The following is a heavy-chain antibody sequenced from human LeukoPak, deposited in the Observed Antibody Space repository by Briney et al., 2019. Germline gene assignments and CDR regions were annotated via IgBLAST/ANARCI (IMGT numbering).Heavy chain of an antibody. CDR2: IYHSGST. CDR1: GYSISSGYY. V-gene: IGHV4-38-2*02. D-gene: IGHD6-6*01. CDR3: ARVGGLAAHLLGGWFDP. Sequence: SETLSLTCTVSGYSISSGYYWGWIRQPPGKGLEWIGSIYHSGSTYYNPSLKSRVTISVDTSKNQFSLKLSSVTAADTAVYYCARVGGLAAHLLGGWFDPWGQGTLVTVSS. J-gene: IGHJ5*02.